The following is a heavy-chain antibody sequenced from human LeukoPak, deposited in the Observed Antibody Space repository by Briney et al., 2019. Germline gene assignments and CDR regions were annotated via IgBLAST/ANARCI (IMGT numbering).Heavy chain of an antibody. V-gene: IGHV3-21*01. D-gene: IGHD6-19*01. CDR1: GFTFSSYS. CDR3: ARDPTGYSSGGGAFDI. CDR2: ISSSRSYI. J-gene: IGHJ3*02. Sequence: GGSLRLSCAASGFTFSSYSMNWVRQAPGKGLEWVSSISSSRSYIYYADSVKGRFTISRDNAKNSLYLQMNSLRAEDTAVYYCARDPTGYSSGGGAFDIWGQGTMVTVSS.